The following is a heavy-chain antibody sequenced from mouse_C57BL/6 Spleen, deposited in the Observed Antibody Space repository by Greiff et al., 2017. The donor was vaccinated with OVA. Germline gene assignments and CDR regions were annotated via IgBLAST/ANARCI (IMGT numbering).Heavy chain of an antibody. CDR2: INPGSGGT. V-gene: IGHV1-54*01. J-gene: IGHJ4*01. CDR1: GYAFTNYL. D-gene: IGHD2-10*02. Sequence: QVQLQQSGAELVRPGTSVKVSCKASGYAFTNYLIEWVKQRPGQGLEWIGVINPGSGGTNYNEKFKGKATLTADKSSSTAYMQLSSLTSEDSAVYFCARDGYDSYAMDYWGQGTSVTVSS. CDR3: ARDGYDSYAMDY.